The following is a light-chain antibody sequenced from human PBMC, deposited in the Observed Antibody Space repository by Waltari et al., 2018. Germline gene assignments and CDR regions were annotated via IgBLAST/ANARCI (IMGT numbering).Light chain of an antibody. Sequence: DIQMTQSPSSLSASVGDRVTITCRASQSISTYLNWYQQKPGKAPKLLIYDASSLQSGVPSRFSGSGSGTDVTLTISSLQPEDFATYYCQESYSTPMYTFGQGTKLEI. CDR1: QSISTY. CDR2: DAS. V-gene: IGKV1-39*01. J-gene: IGKJ2*01. CDR3: QESYSTPMYT.